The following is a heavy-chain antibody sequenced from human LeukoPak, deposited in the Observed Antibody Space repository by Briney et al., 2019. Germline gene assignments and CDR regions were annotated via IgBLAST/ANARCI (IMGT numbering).Heavy chain of an antibody. V-gene: IGHV3-23*01. CDR1: GFTSSGYA. CDR3: AKTMGAIDHDY. J-gene: IGHJ4*02. CDR2: ISNSGGST. D-gene: IGHD1-26*01. Sequence: GGSLRLSCAASGFTSSGYAMTWVRQAPGKGLEWVSTISNSGGSTYYVDSVKGRFTISRDNSKNTLYLQMNSLRAEDTAVYYCAKTMGAIDHDYWGQGTLVTVSS.